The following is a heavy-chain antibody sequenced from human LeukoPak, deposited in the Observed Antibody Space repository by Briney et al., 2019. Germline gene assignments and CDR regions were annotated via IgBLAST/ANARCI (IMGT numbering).Heavy chain of an antibody. CDR1: DASVSSGTYY. Sequence: SETLSLTCTVSDASVSSGTYYWSWIRQPPGKGLEWIGYIYYTGSINYNPSLKSRVTISVDTSKNQFSLKLNSVTAADTAVYYCARILSSDCSSTSCYPDYWGQGTLVTVSS. CDR3: ARILSSDCSSTSCYPDY. V-gene: IGHV4-61*01. J-gene: IGHJ4*02. D-gene: IGHD2-2*01. CDR2: IYYTGSI.